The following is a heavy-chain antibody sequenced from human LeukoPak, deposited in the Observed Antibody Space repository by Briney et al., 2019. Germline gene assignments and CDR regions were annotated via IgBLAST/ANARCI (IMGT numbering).Heavy chain of an antibody. D-gene: IGHD1-14*01. J-gene: IGHJ6*02. Sequence: GGSLRLSCAASGFTVSNSYMSWVRQAPGKGLEWVSVIYSGGSTYYADSVKGRFTISRDNSKNTLYLQMNSLRAEDTAVYYCARDEQTTMDFWGQGTTVTVSS. V-gene: IGHV3-66*01. CDR1: GFTVSNSY. CDR3: ARDEQTTMDF. CDR2: IYSGGST.